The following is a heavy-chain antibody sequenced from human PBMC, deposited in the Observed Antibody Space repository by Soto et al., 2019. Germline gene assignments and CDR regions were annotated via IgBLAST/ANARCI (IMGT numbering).Heavy chain of an antibody. J-gene: IGHJ4*02. CDR1: GYSFASYW. V-gene: IGHV5-51*01. Sequence: GESLKISCKGSGYSFASYWIGWVRQMPGKGLGWMGIIYPGDSDTRYSPSFQGQVTISADKSIGTAYLQWSSLKASDTAMYYCARRGDSGYEYFDYWGQGTKVTVSS. CDR3: ARRGDSGYEYFDY. D-gene: IGHD5-12*01. CDR2: IYPGDSDT.